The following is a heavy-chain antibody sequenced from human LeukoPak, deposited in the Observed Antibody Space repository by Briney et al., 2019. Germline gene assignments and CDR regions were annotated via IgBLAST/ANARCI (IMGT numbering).Heavy chain of an antibody. V-gene: IGHV4-59*01. CDR3: ARDDGYSTFDF. J-gene: IGHJ4*02. CDR1: GGPIGHFY. CDR2: VYHSGDT. Sequence: SETLSLTCSVSGGPIGHFYWSWIRQPPGRGLEWIGNVYHSGDTKYSPSLQSRVTILVDTSQNQISLDLRSVTAADTALYYCARDDGYSTFDFWGLGTLVTVSS. D-gene: IGHD5-24*01.